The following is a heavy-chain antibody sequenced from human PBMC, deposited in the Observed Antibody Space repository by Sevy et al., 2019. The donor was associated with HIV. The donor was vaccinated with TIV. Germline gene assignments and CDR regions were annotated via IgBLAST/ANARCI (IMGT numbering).Heavy chain of an antibody. J-gene: IGHJ5*02. Sequence: SETLSLTCAVSGYSISGGYYWGWIRQPPGKGLEWIGSIYHSGSTYYNPSLKSRVTIAVDTNNNHFSLKLSSVTAADRAVYYCARHNENYEWFDPWGQETQVTVSS. CDR2: IYHSGST. CDR1: GYSISGGYY. CDR3: ARHNENYEWFDP. V-gene: IGHV4-38-2*01. D-gene: IGHD1-7*01.